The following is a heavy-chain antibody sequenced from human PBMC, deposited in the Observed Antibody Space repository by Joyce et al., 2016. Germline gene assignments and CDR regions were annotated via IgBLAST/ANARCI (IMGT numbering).Heavy chain of an antibody. CDR3: ARSSYTNGIFDY. J-gene: IGHJ4*02. V-gene: IGHV3-21*01. Sequence: AASGFTFSSYSMSWVRQAPGKGLEWVSSLSSSSSYIKYTDSVKGRCTISGDNAKNSLYLQRNSLRVEDTAVYYCARSSYTNGIFDYWGQGTLVTVSS. CDR2: LSSSSSYI. D-gene: IGHD2-8*01. CDR1: GFTFSSYS.